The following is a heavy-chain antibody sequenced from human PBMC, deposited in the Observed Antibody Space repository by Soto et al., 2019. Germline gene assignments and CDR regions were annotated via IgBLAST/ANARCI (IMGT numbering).Heavy chain of an antibody. J-gene: IGHJ4*02. CDR1: SGSISNYF. CDR3: ARGEGLLRFLEWLFFFHH. Sequence: SETLSLTCTVSSGSISNYFWSWIRQPPGKGLEWIGYIYYNGTTKYNPSLKSRVSMSVDTSKNQFSLNLSSVTAADTAVYYCARGEGLLRFLEWLFFFHHWGQGTLVTVSS. V-gene: IGHV4-59*01. CDR2: IYYNGTT. D-gene: IGHD3-3*01.